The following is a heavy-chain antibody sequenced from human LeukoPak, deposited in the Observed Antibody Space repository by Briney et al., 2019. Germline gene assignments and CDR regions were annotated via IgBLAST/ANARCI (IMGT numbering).Heavy chain of an antibody. CDR1: GGSIRSNY. Sequence: PSETLSLTCTVSGGSIRSNYWSWIRQPPGKGLEWIGYIYYSGSTNYNPSLKSRVTISVDTFKNQFSLKLSSVTAADTAVYYCARGQPQRYSSGWYVNWFDPWGQGTLVTVSS. V-gene: IGHV4-59*01. CDR3: ARGQPQRYSSGWYVNWFDP. J-gene: IGHJ5*02. CDR2: IYYSGST. D-gene: IGHD6-19*01.